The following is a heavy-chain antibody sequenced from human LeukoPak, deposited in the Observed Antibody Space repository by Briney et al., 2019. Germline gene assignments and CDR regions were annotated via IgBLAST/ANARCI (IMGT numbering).Heavy chain of an antibody. CDR1: GGSISSGDYY. J-gene: IGHJ4*02. V-gene: IGHV4-30-4*01. Sequence: PSETLSLTCTVSGGSISSGDYYWSWIRQPPGKGLEWIGYIYYSGSTYYNPSLKSRGTISVDTSKNQFSLKLSSVTAADTAVYYCAREVSRWPYYFDYWGQGTLVTVSS. CDR3: AREVSRWPYYFDY. D-gene: IGHD4-23*01. CDR2: IYYSGST.